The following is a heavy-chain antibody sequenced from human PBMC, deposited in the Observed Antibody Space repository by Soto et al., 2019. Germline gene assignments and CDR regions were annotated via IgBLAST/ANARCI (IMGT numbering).Heavy chain of an antibody. V-gene: IGHV3-30*18. CDR2: ISYDGSNK. Sequence: QVQLVESGGGVVQPGRSLRLSCAASGFTFSSYGMHWVRQAPGKGLEWVAVISYDGSNKYYADSVKGRFTISRDNSKNTLYLQMNSLRAEDTAVYYCAKDVGHSSGWSKYYYGMDVWGQGTTVTVSS. CDR3: AKDVGHSSGWSKYYYGMDV. D-gene: IGHD6-19*01. CDR1: GFTFSSYG. J-gene: IGHJ6*02.